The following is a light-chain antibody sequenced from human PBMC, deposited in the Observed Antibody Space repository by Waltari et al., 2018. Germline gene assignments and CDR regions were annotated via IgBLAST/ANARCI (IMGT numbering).Light chain of an antibody. V-gene: IGLV3-21*04. Sequence: SYVLTQPPSVSVAPGEAARISCGGDDLGGSRGHWYQQKAGQAPVLVIYYDTDRPSGIPERFSGSNSGNTATLTIDRVGAGDEADYYCQLWDGSHVVFGGGTKLTVL. J-gene: IGLJ2*01. CDR1: DLGGSR. CDR2: YDT. CDR3: QLWDGSHVV.